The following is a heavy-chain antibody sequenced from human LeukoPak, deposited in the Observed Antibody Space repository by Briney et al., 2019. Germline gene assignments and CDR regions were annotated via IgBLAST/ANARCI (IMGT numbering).Heavy chain of an antibody. CDR1: GGSIGSYY. D-gene: IGHD3-22*01. CDR3: ARERYYYDSSGLPDP. J-gene: IGHJ5*02. Sequence: SETLSLTCTVSGGSIGSYYWSWIRQPAGKGLEWIGRIYTSGSTNYNPSLKSRVTMSVDTSKNQFSLKLSSVTAADTAVYYCARERYYYDSSGLPDPWGQGTLVTVSS. CDR2: IYTSGST. V-gene: IGHV4-4*07.